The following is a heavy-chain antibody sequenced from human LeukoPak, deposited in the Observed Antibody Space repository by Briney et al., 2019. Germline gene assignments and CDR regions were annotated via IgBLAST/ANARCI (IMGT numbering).Heavy chain of an antibody. D-gene: IGHD5-24*01. CDR1: GGSFSGYY. J-gene: IGHJ4*02. Sequence: SETLSLTCAVYGGSFSGYYWSWIRQPPGKGLEWIGEINHSGSTNYNPSLKSRVTISVDTPKNHFSLNLRSVTAADTAVYYCARRSYNSPFRYWGQGTPVTVSS. CDR2: INHSGST. V-gene: IGHV4-34*01. CDR3: ARRSYNSPFRY.